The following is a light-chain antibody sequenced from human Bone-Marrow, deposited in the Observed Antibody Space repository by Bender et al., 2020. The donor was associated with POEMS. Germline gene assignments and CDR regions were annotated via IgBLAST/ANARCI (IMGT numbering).Light chain of an antibody. CDR1: SSDVGTYNL. V-gene: IGLV2-23*02. J-gene: IGLJ1*01. Sequence: QSALTQPASVSGSPGQSITISCTGSSSDVGTYNLVSWYQQEPGKAPKVMIYEVTKRPSGVPDRFSASKSGNTASLTISGLQTEDEADYYCSSYAGSNSYIFGSGTTVTVL. CDR2: EVT. CDR3: SSYAGSNSYI.